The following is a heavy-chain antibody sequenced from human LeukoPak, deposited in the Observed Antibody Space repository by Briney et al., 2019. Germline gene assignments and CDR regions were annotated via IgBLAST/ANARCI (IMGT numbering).Heavy chain of an antibody. Sequence: GGSLRLSCAASGFTVSSNYMSWVRQAPGKGLEWVSVIYSGGSTYYADPVKGRFTISRDNSKNTLYLQMNSLRAEDTAVYYCARERVVRGVISAFDYWGQGTLVTVSS. D-gene: IGHD3-10*01. V-gene: IGHV3-66*01. J-gene: IGHJ4*02. CDR1: GFTVSSNY. CDR2: IYSGGST. CDR3: ARERVVRGVISAFDY.